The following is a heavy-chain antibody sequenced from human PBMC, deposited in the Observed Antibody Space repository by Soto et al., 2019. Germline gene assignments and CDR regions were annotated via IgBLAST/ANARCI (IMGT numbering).Heavy chain of an antibody. CDR3: AREPGASYYYGMDV. CDR2: IYYSGST. CDR1: GGSVSSGSYY. J-gene: IGHJ6*02. Sequence: PSETLSLTCTVSGGSVSSGSYYWSWIRQPPGKGLEWIGYIYYSGSTNYNPSLKSRVTISVDTSKNQFSLKLSSVTAADTAVYYCAREPGASYYYGMDVWGQGTTVTVSS. V-gene: IGHV4-61*01.